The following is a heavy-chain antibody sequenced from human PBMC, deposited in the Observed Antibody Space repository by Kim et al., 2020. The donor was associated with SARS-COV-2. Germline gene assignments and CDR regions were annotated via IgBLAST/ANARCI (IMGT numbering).Heavy chain of an antibody. J-gene: IGHJ6*02. CDR2: ISWNSGSI. Sequence: GGSLRLSCAASGFSFDDYAMHWVRQAPGKGLEWVSGISWNSGSIGYADPVKGRFTISRDNAKNSLYLQMNSLRAEDTALYYCAKDIWIGRYSSSWLKNYYYYGMNAWAQGTTVTIPS. CDR3: AKDIWIGRYSSSWLKNYYYYGMNA. V-gene: IGHV3-9*01. D-gene: IGHD6-13*01. CDR1: GFSFDDYA.